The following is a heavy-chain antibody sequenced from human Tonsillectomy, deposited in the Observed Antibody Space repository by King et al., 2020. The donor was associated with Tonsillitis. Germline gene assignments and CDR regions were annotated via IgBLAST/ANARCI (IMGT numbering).Heavy chain of an antibody. D-gene: IGHD6-19*01. CDR1: GFTFSSYH. Sequence: VQLVESGGGLVQPGGSLRLSCAASGFTFSSYHMNWVRQAPGKGLEWVSYISSRSSTIYYLDSVAGRFTSPRDNAKNSLYLQMNSLRAEDTAGYYCARDRSSGWPGVPDIWGQGTLVIVSS. J-gene: IGHJ3*02. CDR2: ISSRSSTI. CDR3: ARDRSSGWPGVPDI. V-gene: IGHV3-48*01.